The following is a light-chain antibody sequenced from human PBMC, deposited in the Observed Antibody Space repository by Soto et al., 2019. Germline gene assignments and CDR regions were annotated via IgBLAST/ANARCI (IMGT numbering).Light chain of an antibody. J-gene: IGKJ2*01. Sequence: DIVMTQSPLSLPVTPGEPASISCRSSQSLLHSNGYNYLDWYLQKPGQSPQLLIYLGSNRASGVPDRFSGSGSGTYFTLKISRVEAEDVWVYYCMQALQTPRTFGQGTKLEIK. CDR2: LGS. CDR3: MQALQTPRT. CDR1: QSLLHSNGYNY. V-gene: IGKV2-28*01.